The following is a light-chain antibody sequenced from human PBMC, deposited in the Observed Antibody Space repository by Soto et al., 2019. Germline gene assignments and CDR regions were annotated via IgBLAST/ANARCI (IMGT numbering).Light chain of an antibody. Sequence: EIVLTQSPATLSLSPGERATLSCRASQSVSSYLAWYQQKPGQAPRLLIHDASNRATGIPARFSGSGSGTDFSLTISSLEPEDFAVYDCQQRSNCPLTFGGGTKVEIK. CDR1: QSVSSY. CDR3: QQRSNCPLT. J-gene: IGKJ4*01. V-gene: IGKV3-11*01. CDR2: DAS.